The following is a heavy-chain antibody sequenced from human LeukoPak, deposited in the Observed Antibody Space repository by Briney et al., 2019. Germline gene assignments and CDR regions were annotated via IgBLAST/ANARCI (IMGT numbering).Heavy chain of an antibody. J-gene: IGHJ4*02. CDR3: MGYGGNSF. Sequence: GGSLRLSCVAPGFTVSDNHVSWVRQAPGKGLEWVSLIDNVGGTYYADSVKGRFTISREHSENTLYLQMNSLRAEDTALYYCMGYGGNSFWGQGALVTVPS. CDR1: GFTVSDNH. D-gene: IGHD4-23*01. CDR2: IDNVGGT. V-gene: IGHV3-66*01.